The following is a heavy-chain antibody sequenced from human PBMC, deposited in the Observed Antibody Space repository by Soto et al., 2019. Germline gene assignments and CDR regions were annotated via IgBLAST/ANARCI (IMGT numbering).Heavy chain of an antibody. J-gene: IGHJ4*02. Sequence: SETLSLTCAVYGGSFRGYYWTWIRQPPGKGLEWIGEVDHSGNTRLNASLQSRVTVSLDTSKNHFSLNLISLTAADTAVYYCSRGLYYYDKIGNSGIWGQGAQVTVSS. CDR2: VDHSGNT. CDR1: GGSFRGYY. CDR3: SRGLYYYDKIGNSGI. V-gene: IGHV4-34*01. D-gene: IGHD3-22*01.